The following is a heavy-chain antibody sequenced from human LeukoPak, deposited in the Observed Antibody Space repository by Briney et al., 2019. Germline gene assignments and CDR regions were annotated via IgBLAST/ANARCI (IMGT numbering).Heavy chain of an antibody. D-gene: IGHD3-3*01. CDR2: IYSTGST. Sequence: PSETLSLTCAVYGGSFSGYYWSWIRQPPGKGLEWIGYIYSTGSTNYNPSLKSRVTMSVDTSKNQFSLKLSYVTAADTAIYYCAKTVFLSGWHFDYWGQGTLVTVSS. CDR1: GGSFSGYY. CDR3: AKTVFLSGWHFDY. J-gene: IGHJ4*02. V-gene: IGHV4-59*08.